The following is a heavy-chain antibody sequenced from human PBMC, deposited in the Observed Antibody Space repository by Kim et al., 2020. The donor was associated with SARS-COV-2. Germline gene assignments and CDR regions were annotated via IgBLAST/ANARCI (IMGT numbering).Heavy chain of an antibody. V-gene: IGHV4-59*01. J-gene: IGHJ4*02. CDR1: GGSINSYS. D-gene: IGHD3-16*01. Sequence: SETLSLTCTVYGGSINSYSWSWIRQPPGKGLECIGYIYYSGNTNYNPSLKSRVTISLDTSKNQFSLKLSSVTPADTAVYYCARGGKYYFDYWGQGTLVTVSS. CDR2: IYYSGNT. CDR3: ARGGKYYFDY.